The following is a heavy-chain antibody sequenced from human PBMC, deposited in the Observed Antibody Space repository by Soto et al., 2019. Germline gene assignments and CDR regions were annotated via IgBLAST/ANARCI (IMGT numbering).Heavy chain of an antibody. J-gene: IGHJ6*02. CDR3: ARGRAVVPAATSYYYYYGMDV. D-gene: IGHD2-2*01. V-gene: IGHV4-34*01. CDR2: INHSGST. Sequence: SETLSLTCAVYGGSFSGYYWSWIRQPPGKGLEWIGEINHSGSTNYNPSLKSRVTISVDTSKNQFSLKLSSVTAADTAVYYCARGRAVVPAATSYYYYYGMDVWGQGTTVTVSS. CDR1: GGSFSGYY.